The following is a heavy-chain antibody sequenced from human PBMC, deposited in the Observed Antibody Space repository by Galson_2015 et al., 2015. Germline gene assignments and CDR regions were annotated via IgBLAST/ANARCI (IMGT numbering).Heavy chain of an antibody. CDR1: GYTFSSFY. CDR2: INPSGGRT. D-gene: IGHD5-12*01. V-gene: IGHV1-46*01. J-gene: IGHJ4*02. CDR3: ARDSSGDKRYF. Sequence: SVKVSCKASGYTFSSFYMHWVRQAPGQGLEWVGVINPSGGRTTYAQKLQGRVTMTRDTSTSTVYMELSSLRSEDTAVYYCARDSSGDKRYFWGQGTLVTVSS.